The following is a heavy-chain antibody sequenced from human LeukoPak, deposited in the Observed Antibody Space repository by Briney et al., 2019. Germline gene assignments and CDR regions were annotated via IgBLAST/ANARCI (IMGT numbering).Heavy chain of an antibody. CDR1: GGSFSGYY. CDR2: IYYSGST. Sequence: SETLSLTCAVYGGSFSGYYWSWIRQPPGKGLEWIGYIYYSGSTNYNPSLKSRVTISVDTSKNQFSLKLSSVTAADTAVYYCAGRDDYVWGSYRRTNDAFDIWGQGTMVTVSS. J-gene: IGHJ3*02. CDR3: AGRDDYVWGSYRRTNDAFDI. D-gene: IGHD3-16*02. V-gene: IGHV4-59*01.